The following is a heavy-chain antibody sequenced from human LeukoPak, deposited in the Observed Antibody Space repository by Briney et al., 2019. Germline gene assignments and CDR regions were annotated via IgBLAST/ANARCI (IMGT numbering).Heavy chain of an antibody. Sequence: GGSLRLSCAASGLTFSDYAMNWVRQASGKGLEWVSGITDSGRKTYYADSVKGRFSISRDNSKNTVYLQMSDLRAEDTAVYYCAKITKATTPNYWGQGTLVTVSS. J-gene: IGHJ4*02. CDR1: GLTFSDYA. D-gene: IGHD4-17*01. CDR3: AKITKATTPNY. V-gene: IGHV3-23*01. CDR2: ITDSGRKT.